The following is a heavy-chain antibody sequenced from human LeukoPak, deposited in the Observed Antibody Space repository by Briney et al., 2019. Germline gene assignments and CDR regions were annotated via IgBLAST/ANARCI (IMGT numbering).Heavy chain of an antibody. J-gene: IGHJ5*02. V-gene: IGHV1-46*01. CDR1: GFTFIKYY. CDR3: ARDNSESLSWWFDP. CDR2: INPSGDST. Sequence: ASVKVSCKASGFTFIKYYMHWVRQAPGQGLEWMGIINPSGDSTSYAQKFRGRVTVTRDTSTSTVYMELSSLRSEDTAVYYCARDNSESLSWWFDPWGQRTLVTDSS.